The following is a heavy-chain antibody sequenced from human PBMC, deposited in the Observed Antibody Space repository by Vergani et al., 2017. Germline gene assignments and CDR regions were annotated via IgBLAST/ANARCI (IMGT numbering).Heavy chain of an antibody. J-gene: IGHJ4*02. CDR1: GGTFSSYA. CDR3: ARVAMVRGVITIDY. CDR2: IIPIFGTA. V-gene: IGHV1-69*01. Sequence: QVQLVQSGAEVKKPGSSVKVSCKASGGTFSSYAISWVRQAPGQGLEWMGGIIPIFGTANYAQKFQGRVTITAAESASTAYMALSSLRSEDTAVYYCARVAMVRGVITIDYWGQGTLVTVSS. D-gene: IGHD3-10*01.